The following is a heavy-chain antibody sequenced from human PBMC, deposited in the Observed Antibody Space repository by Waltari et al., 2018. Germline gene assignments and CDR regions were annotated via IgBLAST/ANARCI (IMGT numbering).Heavy chain of an antibody. J-gene: IGHJ4*02. CDR2: ISGSGGST. CDR3: AKNGMVTHYFDY. D-gene: IGHD2-8*01. V-gene: IGHV3-23*01. Sequence: LQLQESGPGLVKPSETLSLTCTVSGGSISSSSYYWGWIRQPPGKGLEWVSAISGSGGSTYYADSVKGRFTISRDNSKNTLYLQMNSLRAEDTAVYYCAKNGMVTHYFDYWGQGTLVTVSS. CDR1: GGSISSSSYY.